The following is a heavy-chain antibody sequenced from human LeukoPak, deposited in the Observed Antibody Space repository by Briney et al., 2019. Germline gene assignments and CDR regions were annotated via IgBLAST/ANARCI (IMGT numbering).Heavy chain of an antibody. Sequence: SETLSLTCTVSGGSISGTTSYWGWIRQPPGKGLQWIGSIYYSGNTYYNPSLKSRVTISVDRSKNQFSLTLNSVTAADTAVYYCATLLPAPRDYWGQGTLVTVSS. J-gene: IGHJ4*02. CDR2: IYYSGNT. CDR3: ATLLPAPRDY. V-gene: IGHV4-39*01. CDR1: GGSISGTTSY. D-gene: IGHD2-15*01.